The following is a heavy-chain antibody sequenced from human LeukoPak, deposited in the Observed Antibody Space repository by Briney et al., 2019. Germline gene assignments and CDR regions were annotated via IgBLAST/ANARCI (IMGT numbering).Heavy chain of an antibody. V-gene: IGHV1-69*13. CDR2: IIPIFGTA. Sequence: GASVKVSCKASGGTFSSYAISWVRQAPGQWLEWMGGIIPIFGTANYAQKFQGRVTITADESTSTAYMELSSLRSEDTAVYYCATDSVAVARYLDYWGQGTLVTVSS. D-gene: IGHD6-19*01. J-gene: IGHJ4*02. CDR1: GGTFSSYA. CDR3: ATDSVAVARYLDY.